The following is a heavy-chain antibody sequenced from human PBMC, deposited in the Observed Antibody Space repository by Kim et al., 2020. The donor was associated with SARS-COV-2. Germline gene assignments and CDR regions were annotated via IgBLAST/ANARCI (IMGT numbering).Heavy chain of an antibody. CDR2: IIPNFGTA. Sequence: SVKVSCKASGYTFSSYAISWVRQAPGQGLEWMGWIIPNFGTANYAQKFQGRVTITADESTSTAYMELSSLRSEDTAVYYCARGEGDDILTGYSPFDYWGQGTLVTVSS. D-gene: IGHD3-9*01. V-gene: IGHV1-69*13. CDR1: GYTFSSYA. J-gene: IGHJ4*02. CDR3: ARGEGDDILTGYSPFDY.